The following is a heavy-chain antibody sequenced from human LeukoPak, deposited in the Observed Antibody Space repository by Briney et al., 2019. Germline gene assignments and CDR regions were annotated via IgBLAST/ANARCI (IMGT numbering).Heavy chain of an antibody. Sequence: GGSLRLSCAASGFTFSSYSMNWVRQAPGKGLERVSSISSSSSYIYYADSVMGRFTISRDNAKNSLYLQMNSLRAEDTAVYYCARAGSDYDFWSGYPYGYFDYWGQGTLVTVSS. J-gene: IGHJ4*02. CDR2: ISSSSSYI. CDR3: ARAGSDYDFWSGYPYGYFDY. V-gene: IGHV3-21*01. CDR1: GFTFSSYS. D-gene: IGHD3-3*01.